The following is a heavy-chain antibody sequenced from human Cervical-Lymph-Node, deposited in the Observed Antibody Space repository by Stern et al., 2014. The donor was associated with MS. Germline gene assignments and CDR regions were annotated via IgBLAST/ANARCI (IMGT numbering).Heavy chain of an antibody. CDR3: ASVPPGPRMAHYLDI. Sequence: QVQLGQSGGEVKKPGASVKVSCKASGYTFSYYGLSLVRQDPGQGLEWMGWISGYNGDTRYAQNVRGRVTRTTDTSTSTAYMEVRSLRSDDTAVYYCASVPPGPRMAHYLDIWGQGTLVTVSS. CDR2: ISGYNGDT. J-gene: IGHJ4*02. D-gene: IGHD5-24*01. V-gene: IGHV1-18*01. CDR1: GYTFSYYG.